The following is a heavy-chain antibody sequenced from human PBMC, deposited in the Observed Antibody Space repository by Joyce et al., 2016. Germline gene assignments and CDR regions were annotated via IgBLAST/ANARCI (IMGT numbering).Heavy chain of an antibody. V-gene: IGHV3-21*01. CDR2: INGNSYFR. CDR3: VRGGKDYSDSMDV. J-gene: IGHJ6*02. Sequence: EVQLVESGGGLVKPGGSLRLSCAASGFTFSSSSMSWIRQAPGKGLGWVAAINGNSYFRCHADSVKGRFTVSRDNAKNTLYLQMNSLRVEDTAVFYCVRGGKDYSDSMDVWGQGTTVTVSS. D-gene: IGHD2-15*01. CDR1: GFTFSSSS.